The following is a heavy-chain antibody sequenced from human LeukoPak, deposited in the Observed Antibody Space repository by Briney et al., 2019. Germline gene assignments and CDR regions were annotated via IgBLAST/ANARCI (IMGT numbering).Heavy chain of an antibody. CDR2: ISYDGINQ. CDR3: AKEGYCTTTKCPRAFDI. CDR1: GFTFSNYA. Sequence: GGSLRLSCAASGFTFSNYAMHWVRQAPGKGLDWMAVISYDGINQYYADSVKGRFTISRDNAKNTLSLQMNSLRGEDTAVYYCAKEGYCTTTKCPRAFDIWGQGTMVTVYS. J-gene: IGHJ3*02. V-gene: IGHV3-30*01. D-gene: IGHD2-2*01.